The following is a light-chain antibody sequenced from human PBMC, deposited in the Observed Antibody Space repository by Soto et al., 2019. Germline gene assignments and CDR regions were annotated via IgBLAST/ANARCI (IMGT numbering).Light chain of an antibody. CDR1: RSVSSY. V-gene: IGKV3-11*01. J-gene: IGKJ5*01. CDR2: DAS. CDR3: QQRSNWPIT. Sequence: EIVMTQSPATLSVSPGERATLACRATRSVSSYLAWYQQKPGQAPRLLLYDASSRPTDIPARFSGSGSGTDFTLTISSLEPEDFALYYCQQRSNWPITFGQGTRLEIK.